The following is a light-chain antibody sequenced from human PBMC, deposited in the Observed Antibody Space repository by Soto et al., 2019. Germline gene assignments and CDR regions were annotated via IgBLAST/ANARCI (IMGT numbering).Light chain of an antibody. CDR3: EAWDDSLYGAV. Sequence: QSALTQPPSASGTPGQRVTISCSGSSSSIGANPINWYQQLPGTAPKLLIYNNDQRPSGVPDRFSASKSGTSASLAISGLQSEDEADYYCEAWDDSLYGAVLGGGTKLTVL. CDR1: SSSIGANP. V-gene: IGLV1-44*01. CDR2: NND. J-gene: IGLJ2*01.